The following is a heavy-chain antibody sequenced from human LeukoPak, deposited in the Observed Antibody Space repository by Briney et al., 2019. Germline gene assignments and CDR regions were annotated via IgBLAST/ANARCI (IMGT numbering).Heavy chain of an antibody. CDR3: ARRHNVGFDY. Sequence: PSETLSLTCAVYGGSFSGYYWRWLRQPPGKGLEWIGEINHSGSTNYNPSLKSRVTISVDTSKNQFSLKLSSVTAADTAVYYCARRHNVGFDYWGQGTLVTVSS. D-gene: IGHD1-14*01. CDR2: INHSGST. CDR1: GGSFSGYY. V-gene: IGHV4-34*01. J-gene: IGHJ4*02.